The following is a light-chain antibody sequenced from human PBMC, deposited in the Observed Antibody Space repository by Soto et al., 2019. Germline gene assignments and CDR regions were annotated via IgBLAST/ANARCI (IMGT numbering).Light chain of an antibody. CDR3: CSYAGRYTLV. Sequence: QSALTQPPSASGSPGQSVTISCTGTKNDIGVYDFVSWYQHHPGKAPRLIIYEVVQRPSGVPDRFSGSKSGNTASLTISGLQAEDEADYYCCSYAGRYTLVFGGGTKVTVL. CDR2: EVV. V-gene: IGLV2-8*01. J-gene: IGLJ3*02. CDR1: KNDIGVYDF.